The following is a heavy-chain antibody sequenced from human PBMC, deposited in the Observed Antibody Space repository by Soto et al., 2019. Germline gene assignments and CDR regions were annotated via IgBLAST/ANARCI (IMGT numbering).Heavy chain of an antibody. Sequence: ASVKVSCKASGYTFTSYDINWVRQATGQGLEWMGWMNPNSGNTGYAQKFQGRVTMTRNTSISTAYMELSSLRSEDTAVYYCARTRSTFPYYDFWSGPSYYYYYMDVWGKGTTVTVSS. CDR3: ARTRSTFPYYDFWSGPSYYYYYMDV. V-gene: IGHV1-8*01. CDR2: MNPNSGNT. D-gene: IGHD3-3*01. J-gene: IGHJ6*03. CDR1: GYTFTSYD.